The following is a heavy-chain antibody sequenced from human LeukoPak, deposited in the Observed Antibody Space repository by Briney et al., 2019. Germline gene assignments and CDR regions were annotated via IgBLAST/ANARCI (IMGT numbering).Heavy chain of an antibody. D-gene: IGHD6-13*01. J-gene: IGHJ4*02. V-gene: IGHV3-66*01. Sequence: GGSLRLSCAGSGFIVSSNYMSWVRQAAGKGLEWVSVIYGSSRTYYADSVKGRFTISRDNSKNTVYLQMDSLRAEDTAVYYCARDVYSSSWYGVDYWGQGTLVTVSS. CDR3: ARDVYSSSWYGVDY. CDR1: GFIVSSNY. CDR2: IYGSSRT.